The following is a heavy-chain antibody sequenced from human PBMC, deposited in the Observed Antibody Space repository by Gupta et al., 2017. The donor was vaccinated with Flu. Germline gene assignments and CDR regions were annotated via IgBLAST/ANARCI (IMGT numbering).Heavy chain of an antibody. CDR3: ARDKYCTNGVCSRYYGMDV. CDR1: GFTFSSYS. D-gene: IGHD2-8*01. V-gene: IGHV3-21*01. J-gene: IGHJ6*02. CDR2: ISSSSSYI. Sequence: EVQLVESGGGLVKLGGSLRLSCAASGFTFSSYSMNWVRQAPGKGLEWVSAISSSSSYIYYADSVKGRFTISRDNAKNSLYLQMNSLRAEDTAVYYCARDKYCTNGVCSRYYGMDVWGQGTTVTVSS.